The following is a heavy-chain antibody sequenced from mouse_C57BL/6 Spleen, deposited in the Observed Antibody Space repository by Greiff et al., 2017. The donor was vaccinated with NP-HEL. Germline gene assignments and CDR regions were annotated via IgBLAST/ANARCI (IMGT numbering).Heavy chain of an antibody. V-gene: IGHV14-4*01. Sequence: EVQLQQSGAELVRPGASVKLSCTASGFNIKDDYMHWVKQRPEQGLEWIGWIDPENGDTEYASKFQGKATITADTSSNTAYLQLSSLTSEDTAVYYCTHAYDGYPAWFAYWGKGTLVTVSA. J-gene: IGHJ3*01. CDR2: IDPENGDT. D-gene: IGHD2-3*01. CDR3: THAYDGYPAWFAY. CDR1: GFNIKDDY.